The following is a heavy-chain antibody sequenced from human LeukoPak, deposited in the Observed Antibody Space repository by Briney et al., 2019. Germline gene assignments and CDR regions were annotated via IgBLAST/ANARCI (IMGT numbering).Heavy chain of an antibody. D-gene: IGHD3-22*01. CDR2: IIPIFGTA. CDR1: GGTFSSYA. Sequence: SVKVSCKASGGTFSSYAISWVRQAPGQGLEWMGGIIPIFGTANYAQKFQGRVTITTDESTSTAYMELSSLRSEDTAVYYCARSNFYDSSGYYYVPYYFDYWGQGTLVTVSS. CDR3: ARSNFYDSSGYYYVPYYFDY. V-gene: IGHV1-69*05. J-gene: IGHJ4*02.